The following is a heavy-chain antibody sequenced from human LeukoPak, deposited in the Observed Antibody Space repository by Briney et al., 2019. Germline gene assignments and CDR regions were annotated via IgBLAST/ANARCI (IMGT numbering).Heavy chain of an antibody. D-gene: IGHD3-22*01. CDR2: INHSGST. Sequence: PSETLSLTCAVYGGSFSGYYWSWIRQPPGKGLEWIGEINHSGSTNFNPSLKSRVTISVDTSKNQFSLRLSSVTAADTAVYYCARDSSGWSANPSRHLDYWGQGTLVTVSS. CDR1: GGSFSGYY. CDR3: ARDSSGWSANPSRHLDY. V-gene: IGHV4-34*01. J-gene: IGHJ4*02.